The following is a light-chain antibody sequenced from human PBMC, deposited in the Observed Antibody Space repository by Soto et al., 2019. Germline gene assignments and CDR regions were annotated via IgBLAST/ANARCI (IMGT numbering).Light chain of an antibody. J-gene: IGKJ1*01. V-gene: IGKV1-5*01. CDR2: DAS. CDR1: QSISSW. CDR3: QQYNSYSWT. Sequence: DRQMTQSPSTLSASVGDRGTITCRASQSISSWLAWYQQKPGKAPKLLIYDASSLESGVPSRFSGSGSGTEFTLTISSLQPDDFATYYCQQYNSYSWTFGQGTKVDNK.